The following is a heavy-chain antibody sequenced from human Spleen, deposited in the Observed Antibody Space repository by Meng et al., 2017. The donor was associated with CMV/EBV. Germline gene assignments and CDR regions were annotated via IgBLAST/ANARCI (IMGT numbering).Heavy chain of an antibody. CDR3: AKDAIAAADTGYFDY. V-gene: IGHV3-30*02. Sequence: GGSLRLSCAASGFTFDDYAMHWVRQAPGKGLEWVAFIRYDGSNKYYADSVKGRFTISRDNSKNTVYLQMSSLRAEDTAVYYCAKDAIAAADTGYFDYWGQGTLVTVSS. CDR1: GFTFDDYA. D-gene: IGHD6-25*01. J-gene: IGHJ4*02. CDR2: IRYDGSNK.